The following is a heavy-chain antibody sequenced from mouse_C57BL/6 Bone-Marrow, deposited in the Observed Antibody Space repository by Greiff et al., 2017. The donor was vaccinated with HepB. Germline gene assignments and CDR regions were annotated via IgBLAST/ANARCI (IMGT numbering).Heavy chain of an antibody. CDR3: AREVYYEYSYWYFDV. CDR2: INYDGSST. CDR1: GFTFSDYY. J-gene: IGHJ1*03. Sequence: DVKLVESEGGLVQPGSSMKLSCTASGFTFSDYYMAWVRQVPEKGLEWVANINYDGSSTYYLDSLKSRFIISRDNAKNILYLQMSSLKSEDTATYYWAREVYYEYSYWYFDVWGTGTTVTVSS. V-gene: IGHV5-16*01. D-gene: IGHD2-4*01.